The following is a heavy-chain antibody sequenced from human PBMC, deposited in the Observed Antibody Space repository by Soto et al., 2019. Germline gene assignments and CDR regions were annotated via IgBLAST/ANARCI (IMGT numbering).Heavy chain of an antibody. CDR1: GGSISSGAYY. D-gene: IGHD6-13*01. V-gene: IGHV4-31*03. Sequence: QVQLQESGPGLVKPSQTLSLTCTVSGGSISSGAYYWNWIRQHPGKGLEWIGYMYYSGSTYYNPSLKSRVTKSGDRFKDPFSPKLSSGTAADPGGYYFASWIAASPPRYHYGMDVWGQGTTVTVSS. CDR2: MYYSGST. CDR3: ASWIAASPPRYHYGMDV. J-gene: IGHJ6*02.